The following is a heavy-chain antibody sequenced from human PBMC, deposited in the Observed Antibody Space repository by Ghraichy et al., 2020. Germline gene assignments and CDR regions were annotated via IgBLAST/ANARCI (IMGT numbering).Heavy chain of an antibody. D-gene: IGHD3-22*01. V-gene: IGHV3-48*03. Sequence: GGSLRLSCVASGFTFSSYEMNWVRQAPGKGLEWVSYISSSSSTIYYADSVKGRFTISRDNAKNSLYLQMNSLRAEDTAVYYCARGKSSGYYYFDYWGQGTLVTVSS. J-gene: IGHJ4*02. CDR2: ISSSSSTI. CDR3: ARGKSSGYYYFDY. CDR1: GFTFSSYE.